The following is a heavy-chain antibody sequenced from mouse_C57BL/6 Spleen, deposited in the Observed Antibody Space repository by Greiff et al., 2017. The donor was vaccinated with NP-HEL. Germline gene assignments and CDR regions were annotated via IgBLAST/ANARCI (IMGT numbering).Heavy chain of an antibody. V-gene: IGHV1-72*01. CDR3: ARSGETLLLDV. CDR2: IDPNSGGT. CDR1: GYTFTSYW. J-gene: IGHJ1*03. Sequence: QVQLQQPGAELVKPGASVKLSCKASGYTFTSYWMHWVKQRPGRGLEWIGRIDPNSGGTKYNEKFKSKATLTVDKPSSTAYMQLSCLTSEDSAVYNCARSGETLLLDVWGTGTTVTVSS. D-gene: IGHD1-1*01.